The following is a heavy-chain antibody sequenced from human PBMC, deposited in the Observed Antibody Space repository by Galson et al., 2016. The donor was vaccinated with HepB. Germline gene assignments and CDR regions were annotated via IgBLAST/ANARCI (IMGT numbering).Heavy chain of an antibody. CDR2: IFHSGRT. J-gene: IGHJ5*02. V-gene: IGHV4-61*01. Sequence: SETLSLTCTVSGDSVGSDFHYWSWIRQPPGKGLEWIGYIFHSGRTAYNTSLKSRLTFSVDTSKSQIYLTLTSVTAADTAVYYCARMIIITRGLDRWGQGTLVTVS. CDR3: ARMIIITRGLDR. CDR1: GDSVGSDFHY. D-gene: IGHD3-16*01.